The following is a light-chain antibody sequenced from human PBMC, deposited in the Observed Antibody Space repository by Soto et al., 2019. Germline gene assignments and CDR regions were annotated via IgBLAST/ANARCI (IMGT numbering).Light chain of an antibody. CDR3: QQRSNWIT. V-gene: IGKV3-11*01. J-gene: IGKJ5*01. CDR1: QSVGSS. CDR2: DAS. Sequence: EIVLTQSPATLSLFPGERATLSCRASQSVGSSLAWYQQKPGQAPRLLLYDASNRATGIPARFSGSGSGTDFTLTISSLEPEDFAFYYCQQRSNWITFGQGTRLEIE.